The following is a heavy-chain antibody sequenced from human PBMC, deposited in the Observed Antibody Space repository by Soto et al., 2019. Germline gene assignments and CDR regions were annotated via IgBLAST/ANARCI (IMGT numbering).Heavy chain of an antibody. Sequence: GASVKVSCKASGYTFTGYYMHWVRQAPGQGLEWMGWINPNSGGTNYAQKFQGWVTMTRDTSISTAYMQLSRLRFDDTAVYYCARAVVLMVIDYWGQGTLVTVSS. CDR3: ARAVVLMVIDY. V-gene: IGHV1-2*04. CDR2: INPNSGGT. CDR1: GYTFTGYY. J-gene: IGHJ4*02. D-gene: IGHD2-8*01.